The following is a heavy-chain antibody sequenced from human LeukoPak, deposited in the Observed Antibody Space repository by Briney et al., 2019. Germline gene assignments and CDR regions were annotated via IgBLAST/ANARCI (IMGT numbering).Heavy chain of an antibody. V-gene: IGHV1-69*04. J-gene: IGHJ6*02. D-gene: IGHD2-2*01. CDR3: ASNIVVVPAAKLVSDIQYYYYGMDV. CDR1: GGTFSSYA. Sequence: SVKVSCKASGGTFSSYAISWVRQAPGQGLEWMGRIIPILGIANYARKFQGRVTITADKSTSTAYMELSSLRSEDTAVYYCASNIVVVPAAKLVSDIQYYYYGMDVWGQGTTVTVSS. CDR2: IIPILGIA.